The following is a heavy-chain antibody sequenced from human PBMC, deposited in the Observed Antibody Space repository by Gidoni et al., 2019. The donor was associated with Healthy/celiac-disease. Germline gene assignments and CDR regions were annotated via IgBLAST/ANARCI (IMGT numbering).Heavy chain of an antibody. V-gene: IGHV3-30*03. CDR3: ARDSPPIAARWGGMDV. CDR2: ISYDGSNK. J-gene: IGHJ6*02. Sequence: QVQLVEPGGGVVQPGRSLRLSCAASGFTFSRYGRHWVRQAPGKGLEWVAVISYDGSNKYYADSVKGRFTISRDNSKNTLYLQMNSLRAEDTAVYYCARDSPPIAARWGGMDVWGQGTTVTVSS. CDR1: GFTFSRYG. D-gene: IGHD6-6*01.